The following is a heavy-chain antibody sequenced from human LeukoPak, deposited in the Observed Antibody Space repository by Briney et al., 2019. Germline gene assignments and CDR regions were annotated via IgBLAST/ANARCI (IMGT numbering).Heavy chain of an antibody. Sequence: SETLSLTCSVSGGSISSFYWSWIRQPAGKGLEWIGRISTRGNTDYNPSLKSRVTLSVDTSKNQFSLKLSSVTAADTAVYYCARARRWNAAVEGWWFDPWGQGTLVTVSS. CDR3: ARARRWNAAVEGWWFDP. J-gene: IGHJ5*02. CDR2: ISTRGNT. D-gene: IGHD1-1*01. V-gene: IGHV4-4*07. CDR1: GGSISSFY.